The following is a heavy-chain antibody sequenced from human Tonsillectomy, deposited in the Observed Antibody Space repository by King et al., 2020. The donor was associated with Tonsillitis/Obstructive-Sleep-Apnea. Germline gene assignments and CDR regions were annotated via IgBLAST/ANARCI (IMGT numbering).Heavy chain of an antibody. CDR2: ITWNSGSI. CDR1: GFTFDDYA. D-gene: IGHD1-1*01. V-gene: IGHV3-9*01. Sequence: VQLVESGGGLVQPGRSLRLSCAASGFTFDDYAMHWVRQAPGKGLEWVSGITWNSGSIGYAGPVKGRFTISRDNAKNSLYLQMNSLRAEDTALYYCAKDPTGHQRWYFDLWGRGTLVTVSS. CDR3: AKDPTGHQRWYFDL. J-gene: IGHJ2*01.